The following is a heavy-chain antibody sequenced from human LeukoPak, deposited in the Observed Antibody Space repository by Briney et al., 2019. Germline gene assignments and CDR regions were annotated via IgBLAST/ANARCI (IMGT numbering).Heavy chain of an antibody. V-gene: IGHV4-59*08. J-gene: IGHJ4*02. Sequence: SETLSLTCTVSGGSISSYYWSWIRQPPAEGLEWIGYSYYGGSTTCNPSLKSRVTISLDTSKNQFSLRLTSVTAADTAVYYCARNGGGYSYEAWGQGTLVTVSS. D-gene: IGHD5-18*01. CDR3: ARNGGGYSYEA. CDR1: GGSISSYY. CDR2: SYYGGST.